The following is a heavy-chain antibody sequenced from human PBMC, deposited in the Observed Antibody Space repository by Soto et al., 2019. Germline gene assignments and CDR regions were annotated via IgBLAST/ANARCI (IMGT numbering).Heavy chain of an antibody. CDR2: ISSSSSTI. D-gene: IGHD6-19*01. CDR1: GFTFSSYS. Sequence: EVQLVESGGGLVQPGGSLRLSCAASGFTFSSYSMNWVRQAPGEGLEWVSYISSSSSTIYYADSVKGRFTISRDNAKNSLYLQMNSLRDEDTAVYYCAREEIAVAGTVFDYWGQGTLVTVSS. V-gene: IGHV3-48*02. CDR3: AREEIAVAGTVFDY. J-gene: IGHJ4*02.